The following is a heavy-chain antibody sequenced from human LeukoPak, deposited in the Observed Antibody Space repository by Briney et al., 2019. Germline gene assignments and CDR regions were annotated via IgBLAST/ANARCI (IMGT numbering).Heavy chain of an antibody. CDR2: IKQDGSEK. Sequence: PGGSLRLSCAASGFTFSSYAMHWVRQAPGKGLEWVANIKQDGSEKYYVDSVKGRFTISRDNAKNSLYLQMNSLRAEDTAVYYCARPRIVVNYMDVWGKGTTVTVSS. CDR1: GFTFSSYA. V-gene: IGHV3-7*01. D-gene: IGHD2-2*01. CDR3: ARPRIVVNYMDV. J-gene: IGHJ6*03.